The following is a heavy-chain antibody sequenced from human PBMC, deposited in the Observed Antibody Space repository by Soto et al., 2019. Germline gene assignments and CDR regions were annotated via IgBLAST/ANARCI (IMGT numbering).Heavy chain of an antibody. CDR2: IKQDGSEK. CDR3: AREFWSGYYTGVRYYYYGMDV. CDR1: GFTFSSYW. J-gene: IGHJ6*02. V-gene: IGHV3-7*01. D-gene: IGHD3-3*01. Sequence: GGSLRLSCAASGFTFSSYWMSWVRQAPGKGLEWVANIKQDGSEKYYVDSVKGRFTISRDNAKNSLYLQMNSLRAEDTAVYYCAREFWSGYYTGVRYYYYGMDVWGQGTTVTVSS.